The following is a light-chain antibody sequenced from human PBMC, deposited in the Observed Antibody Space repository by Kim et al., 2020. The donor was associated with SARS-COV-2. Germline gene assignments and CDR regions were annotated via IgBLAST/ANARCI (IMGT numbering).Light chain of an antibody. CDR1: INNIGAQG. Sequence: QAGLTQPPSMSKGLRQTATLTCTGDINNIGAQGATWLQQHQGHPPKVLVYRNNNRPSGISERISASRSGITASLTITGLQPEDEADYYCAAWDNAGVWVRGGGTRLTVL. V-gene: IGLV10-54*01. CDR3: AAWDNAGVWV. CDR2: RNN. J-gene: IGLJ3*02.